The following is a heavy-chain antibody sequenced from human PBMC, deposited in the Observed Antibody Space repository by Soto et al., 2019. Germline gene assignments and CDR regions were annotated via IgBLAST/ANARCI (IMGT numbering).Heavy chain of an antibody. V-gene: IGHV3-33*01. D-gene: IGHD1-20*01. CDR3: ARDNWNTHYNWFDP. J-gene: IGHJ5*02. CDR2: IWYDGSNK. CDR1: GFSVSSYG. Sequence: SLTLSCAASGFSVSSYGMHWVRQAPGKGLEWVAVIWYDGSNKYYADSVKGRFTISRDNSKNTLYLQMNSLRAEDTAVYYCARDNWNTHYNWFDPWGQGTLVTVSS.